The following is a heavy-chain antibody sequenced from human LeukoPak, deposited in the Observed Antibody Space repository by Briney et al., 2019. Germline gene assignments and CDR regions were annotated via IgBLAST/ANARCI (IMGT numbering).Heavy chain of an antibody. CDR2: VNPNSGDT. CDR1: GYTFTGYY. D-gene: IGHD1-26*01. V-gene: IGHV1-2*02. Sequence: RRASVKVSCEASGYTFTGYYLHWVRQAPGQGLEWMGCVNPNSGDTNYAQKFQGSVTMTRDTSISTVYMELSRLRSDDTAVYYCARASGSYWWFDSWGQGTLVTVSS. CDR3: ARASGSYWWFDS. J-gene: IGHJ5*01.